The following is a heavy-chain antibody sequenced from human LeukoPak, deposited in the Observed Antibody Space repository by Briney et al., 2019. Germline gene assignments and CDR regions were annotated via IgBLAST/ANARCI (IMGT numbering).Heavy chain of an antibody. CDR1: GFTFSSYW. CDR2: ISGSGGST. V-gene: IGHV3-23*01. Sequence: PGGSLRLSCAASGFTFSSYWMHWVRQAPGKGLEWVSAISGSGGSTYYADSVKGRFTISRDNSKNTLYLQMNSLRAEDTAVYYCARARDYGGNSVSWAFDIWGQGTMVTVSS. D-gene: IGHD4-23*01. CDR3: ARARDYGGNSVSWAFDI. J-gene: IGHJ3*02.